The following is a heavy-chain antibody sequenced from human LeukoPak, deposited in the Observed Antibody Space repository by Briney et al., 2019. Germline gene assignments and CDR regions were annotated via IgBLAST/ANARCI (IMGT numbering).Heavy chain of an antibody. CDR3: GRWGVTAGLDR. CDR2: IRPDGSDK. D-gene: IGHD3-10*01. V-gene: IGHV3-7*01. CDR1: GFPFSNYW. J-gene: IGHJ5*02. Sequence: GGSLRLSCAASGFPFSNYWMVWVRQAPAKGVAWVANIRPDGSDKYYVGSVRGRFTISRDNAQNSLYLQMDSLGGEDSGVYYCGRWGVTAGLDRWGQGTLVTVSS.